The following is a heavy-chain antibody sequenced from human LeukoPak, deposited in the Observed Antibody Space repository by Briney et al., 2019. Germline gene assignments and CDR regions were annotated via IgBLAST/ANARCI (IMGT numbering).Heavy chain of an antibody. CDR2: INHSGST. CDR1: GGSFSGYY. V-gene: IGHV4-34*01. J-gene: IGHJ4*02. CDR3: ARDLGWGSPVAY. Sequence: SETLSLTCAVYGGSFSGYYWSWIRQPPGKGLEWIGEINHSGSTNYNPSLMSRLTMSVDTSNNEFSLSLTSVTAADTAVYYCARDLGWGSPVAYWGQGILVTVSS. D-gene: IGHD3-16*01.